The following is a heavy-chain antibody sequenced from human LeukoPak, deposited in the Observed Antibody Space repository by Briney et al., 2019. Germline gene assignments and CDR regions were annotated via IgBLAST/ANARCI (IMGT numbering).Heavy chain of an antibody. CDR2: VYTSGNT. J-gene: IGHJ4*02. D-gene: IGHD5-12*01. V-gene: IGHV4-4*07. CDR3: ARDSSFEPDIVDY. CDR1: GGSINTYH. Sequence: SETLSLTCTVSGGSINTYHWSWIRQPAGKGLEWVGRVYTSGNTNYNPSLKSRVTMSVDTSKNQFSLKLTSVTAADTAVYLCARDSSFEPDIVDYWGQGTLVTVSS.